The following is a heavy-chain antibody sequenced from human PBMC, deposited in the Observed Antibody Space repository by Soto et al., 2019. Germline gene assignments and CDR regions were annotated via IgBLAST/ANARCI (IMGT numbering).Heavy chain of an antibody. Sequence: ASVKVSCKASGYTFTSYGISWVRQAPGQGLEWMGWISAYNGNTNYAQKLQGRVTMTTDTSTSTAYMELRSLRSDDTAVYYCARDGYYYGSGSYHRSRYYYYGMDVWGQGTTVTVSS. V-gene: IGHV1-18*01. CDR1: GYTFTSYG. D-gene: IGHD3-10*01. J-gene: IGHJ6*02. CDR2: ISAYNGNT. CDR3: ARDGYYYGSGSYHRSRYYYYGMDV.